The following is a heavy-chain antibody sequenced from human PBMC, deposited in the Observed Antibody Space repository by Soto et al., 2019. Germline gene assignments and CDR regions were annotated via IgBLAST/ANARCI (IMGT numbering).Heavy chain of an antibody. Sequence: SETLSLTCSVSGASISSNFWSWVRQPSGKGLEWIGYIYFGGTTQSNPSLKGRATISLDTSKNQFTLNLASVSAADTAVYYCTKPRSSLQWPPFDPWGHGTQVTVSS. CDR3: TKPRSSLQWPPFDP. CDR1: GASISSNF. D-gene: IGHD6-19*01. CDR2: IYFGGTT. J-gene: IGHJ5*02. V-gene: IGHV4-59*08.